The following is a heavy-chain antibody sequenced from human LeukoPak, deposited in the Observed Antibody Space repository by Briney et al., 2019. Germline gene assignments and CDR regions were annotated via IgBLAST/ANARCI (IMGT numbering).Heavy chain of an antibody. CDR3: ARARYSSTSCYSAPCGNWFDP. CDR1: GFTFSSYA. Sequence: GGSLRLSCAASGFTFSSYAMHWVRQAPGKGLEWVAVISYDGSNKYYADSVKGRFTISRDNSKNTLYLQMNSLRAEDTAVYYCARARYSSTSCYSAPCGNWFDPWGQGTLVTVSS. CDR2: ISYDGSNK. D-gene: IGHD2-2*01. V-gene: IGHV3-30-3*01. J-gene: IGHJ5*02.